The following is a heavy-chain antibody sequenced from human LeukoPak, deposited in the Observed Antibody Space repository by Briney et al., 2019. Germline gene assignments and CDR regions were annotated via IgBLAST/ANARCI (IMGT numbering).Heavy chain of an antibody. CDR3: AKAAEGSYFYAMDV. V-gene: IGHV3-23*01. CDR1: GFTFSSYA. CDR2: ISDNGGNI. Sequence: PGGSLRLSCAASGFTFSSYAMSWVRQAPGKGLEWVSGISDNGGNIYYADSVEGRFTISRDNSKHTLYLQMNSLRAEDTAVYHCAKAAEGSYFYAMDVWGQGTTVTVFS. J-gene: IGHJ6*02.